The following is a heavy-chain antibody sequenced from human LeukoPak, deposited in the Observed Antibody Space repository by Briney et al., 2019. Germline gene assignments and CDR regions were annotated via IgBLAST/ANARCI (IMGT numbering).Heavy chain of an antibody. D-gene: IGHD1-26*01. CDR3: ARDREGASFASDY. V-gene: IGHV4-30-4*08. CDR1: GGSISSGDYY. J-gene: IGHJ4*02. CDR2: IYYSGST. Sequence: PWETLSLTCTVSGGSISSGDYYWSWIRQPPGKDLEWIGYIYYSGSTYYHPSLKSRVTISVDTSKNQFSLKLSSVTAADTAVYYCARDREGASFASDYCGQGTLVTVSS.